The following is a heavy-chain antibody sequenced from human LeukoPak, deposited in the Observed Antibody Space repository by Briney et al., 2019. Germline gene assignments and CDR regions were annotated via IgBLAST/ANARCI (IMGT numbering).Heavy chain of an antibody. CDR1: DGSLTSYY. CDR3: ARLGPYFDY. V-gene: IGHV4-59*08. J-gene: IGHJ4*02. CDR2: IYYSGSV. Sequence: SETLSLTCTVSDGSLTSYYWSWIRQPPGKGLQWIGYIYYSGSVNYNPSLKSRVTISVDTSKNQFSLNLSSVTAADTAVYYCARLGPYFDYWGQGTQVTVSS.